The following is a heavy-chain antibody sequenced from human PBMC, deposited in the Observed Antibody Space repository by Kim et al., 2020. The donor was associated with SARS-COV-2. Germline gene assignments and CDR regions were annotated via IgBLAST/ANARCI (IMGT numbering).Heavy chain of an antibody. Sequence: GGSLRLSCAASGSHFNTYALNWVRQAPGKGLEWLSIIDGDGGRTYYADSVKGRFSISRDNSNNRLYLQMDSLRVEDTAIYYCAKTLEFAAMYFDDWGQGTLVTVSS. V-gene: IGHV3-23*03. D-gene: IGHD3-3*01. J-gene: IGHJ4*02. CDR3: AKTLEFAAMYFDD. CDR1: GSHFNTYA. CDR2: IDGDGGRT.